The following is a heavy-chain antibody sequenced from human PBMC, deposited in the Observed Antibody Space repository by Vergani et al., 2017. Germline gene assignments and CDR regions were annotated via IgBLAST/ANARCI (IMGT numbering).Heavy chain of an antibody. D-gene: IGHD3-10*01. CDR3: ARDEAGAGAFDI. J-gene: IGHJ3*02. V-gene: IGHV3-53*02. CDR1: GFTVSSNY. CDR2: LYSGGTT. Sequence: EVQLVETGGGLTQPGGSLRLSCAVSGFTVSSNYMSWVRQAPGKGLEWVSFLYSGGTTYYADSVKGRFTISRDNSKNTLYLQMNSLRAEDTAVYYCARDEAGAGAFDIWGQGTMVTVSS.